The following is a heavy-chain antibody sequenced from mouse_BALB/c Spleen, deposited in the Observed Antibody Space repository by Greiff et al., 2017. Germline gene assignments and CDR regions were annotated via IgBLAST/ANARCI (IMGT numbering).Heavy chain of an antibody. CDR2: ISTYYGNT. J-gene: IGHJ2*01. Sequence: VKLQQSGPELVRPGVSVKISCKGSGYTFTDYAMHWVKQSHAKSLEWIGVISTYYGNTNYNQKFKGKATLTVDKSSSTAFMHLNSLTSEDSAVYYCASGDYYGYDYWGQGTTLTVSS. CDR1: GYTFTDYA. V-gene: IGHV1-67*01. CDR3: ASGDYYGYDY. D-gene: IGHD1-2*01.